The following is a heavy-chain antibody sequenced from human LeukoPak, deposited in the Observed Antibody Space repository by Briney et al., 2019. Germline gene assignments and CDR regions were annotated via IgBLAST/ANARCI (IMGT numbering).Heavy chain of an antibody. V-gene: IGHV1-8*01. CDR3: ARGSPKSAVRGKIPDY. CDR2: MNPNSGNT. J-gene: IGHJ4*02. Sequence: ASVKVSCKASGYTFTSYDINWVRQATGQGLEWMGWMNPNSGNTGYAQKFQGRVTMTTNTSISIAYMELSSLRSEDTAVYYCARGSPKSAVRGKIPDYWGQGTLVTVSS. CDR1: GYTFTSYD. D-gene: IGHD4-17*01.